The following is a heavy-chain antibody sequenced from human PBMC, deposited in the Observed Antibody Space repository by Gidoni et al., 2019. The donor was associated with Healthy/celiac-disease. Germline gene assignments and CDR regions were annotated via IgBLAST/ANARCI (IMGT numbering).Heavy chain of an antibody. CDR1: VFTFSSYS. D-gene: IGHD3-16*01. CDR2: ISSSSSYI. Sequence: EVQLVESGGGLVKPGGSLRLSCAASVFTFSSYSMNWFRQAPGKGLEWVSSISSSSSYIYYADSVKGRFTISRDNAKNSLYLQMNNLRAEDTAVYYCARTLVRGGPGAFDYWGQGTLVTVSS. CDR3: ARTLVRGGPGAFDY. V-gene: IGHV3-21*01. J-gene: IGHJ4*02.